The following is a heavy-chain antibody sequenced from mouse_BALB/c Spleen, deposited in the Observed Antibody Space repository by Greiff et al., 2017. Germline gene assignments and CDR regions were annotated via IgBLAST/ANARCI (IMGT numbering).Heavy chain of an antibody. CDR1: GYTFSSYW. CDR2: ILPGSGST. V-gene: IGHV1-9*01. CDR3: ARGVAGYYFDY. J-gene: IGHJ2*01. Sequence: QVQLQQSGAELMKPGASVKISCKATGYTFSSYWIEWVKQRPGHGLEWIGEILPGSGSTNYNEKFKGKATFTADTSSNTAYMQLSSLTSEDSAVYYCARGVAGYYFDYWGQGTTLTVSS.